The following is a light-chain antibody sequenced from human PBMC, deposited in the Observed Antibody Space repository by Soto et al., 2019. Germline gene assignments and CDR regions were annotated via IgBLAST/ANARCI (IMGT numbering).Light chain of an antibody. CDR3: QQADSFPWT. Sequence: DIQMTQSPSSVSASVGDRVTITCRASQGIGSWLVWYQQKPGKAPELLIYATSTLQSGVPSRFSGSGSGTDFTLTISSLQPEDFATYYCQQADSFPWTFGQGTKVDI. CDR1: QGIGSW. CDR2: ATS. J-gene: IGKJ1*01. V-gene: IGKV1-12*01.